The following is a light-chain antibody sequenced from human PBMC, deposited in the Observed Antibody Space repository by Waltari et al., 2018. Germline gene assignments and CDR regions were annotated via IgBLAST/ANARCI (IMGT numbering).Light chain of an antibody. Sequence: QSALTQPASVSGSPGQSVTISCTGTSSDVGGYHFVSWYQQHPGRAPKLMIYDVTHRPSGVSTRFSGSKSGDTASLTISGLQAADEAEYYCSSYSSTNTVVFGGGTQLTV. CDR2: DVT. CDR1: SSDVGGYHF. V-gene: IGLV2-14*03. CDR3: SSYSSTNTVV. J-gene: IGLJ3*02.